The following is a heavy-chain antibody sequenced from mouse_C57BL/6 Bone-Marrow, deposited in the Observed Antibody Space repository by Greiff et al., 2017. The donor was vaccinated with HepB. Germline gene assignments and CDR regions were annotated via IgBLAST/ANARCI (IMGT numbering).Heavy chain of an antibody. CDR3: ARDRYYCSSPAWFAY. J-gene: IGHJ3*01. CDR1: GFTFSSYA. D-gene: IGHD1-1*01. V-gene: IGHV5-4*01. CDR2: ISDGGSYT. Sequence: EVKLVESGGGLVKPGGSLKLSCAASGFTFSSYAMSWVRQTPEKRLEWVATISDGGSYTYYPDNVKGRSTIYRDNAKNNLYLQMSHLKSEDTAMYYCARDRYYCSSPAWFAYWGQGTLVTVAA.